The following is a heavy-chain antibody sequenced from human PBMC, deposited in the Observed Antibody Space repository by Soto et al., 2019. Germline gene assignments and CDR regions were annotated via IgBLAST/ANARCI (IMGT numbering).Heavy chain of an antibody. Sequence: GASVKVSCKASGYTFTSYGISWVRQAPGQGLEWMGWISAYNGNTNYAQKLQGRVTMTTDTSTSTAYMELRSLRSGDTAVYYCARDCSSTSCYTDYYYYGMDVWGQGTTVTVSS. CDR2: ISAYNGNT. CDR3: ARDCSSTSCYTDYYYYGMDV. J-gene: IGHJ6*02. V-gene: IGHV1-18*04. D-gene: IGHD2-2*02. CDR1: GYTFTSYG.